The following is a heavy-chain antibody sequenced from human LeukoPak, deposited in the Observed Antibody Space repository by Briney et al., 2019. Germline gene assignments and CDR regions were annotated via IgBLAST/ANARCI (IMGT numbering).Heavy chain of an antibody. Sequence: ASVKVSCKASGYTFTGYYMHWVRQAPGQGLEWMGWINPNSGGTNYAQKFQGWVTMTRDTSISTAYMELSRLRSDDTAVYYCASSAASARGSGYYFYFDYWGQGTLVTVSS. J-gene: IGHJ4*02. CDR3: ASSAASARGSGYYFYFDY. V-gene: IGHV1-2*04. D-gene: IGHD3-22*01. CDR1: GYTFTGYY. CDR2: INPNSGGT.